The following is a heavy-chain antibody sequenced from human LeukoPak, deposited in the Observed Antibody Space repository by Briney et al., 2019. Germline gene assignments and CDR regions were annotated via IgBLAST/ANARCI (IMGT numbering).Heavy chain of an antibody. V-gene: IGHV1-8*03. CDR3: ARGRFLEWLFKAPLGY. J-gene: IGHJ4*02. D-gene: IGHD3-3*01. CDR2: MNPNSGNT. Sequence: ASVKVSCKASGYTFTSYDINWVRQATGQGLEWMGWMNPNSGNTGYAQKFQGRVTITRNTSISTAYMELSSLRSEDTGVYYCARGRFLEWLFKAPLGYWGQGTLVTVSS. CDR1: GYTFTSYD.